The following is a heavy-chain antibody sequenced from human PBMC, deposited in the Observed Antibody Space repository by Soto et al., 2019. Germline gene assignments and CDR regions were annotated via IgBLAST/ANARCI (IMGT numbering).Heavy chain of an antibody. CDR1: GGPFSDFH. CDR2: INHGGAT. CDR3: ARVARGRVVGATPPCFDY. Sequence: SETLSLTCAVYGGPFSDFHWTWIRQPPGKGLEWIGEINHGGATNYNPSLKSRVTISVDTSKNQFSLKLTSVTAADTAVYYCARVARGRVVGATPPCFDYWGQGTLVTVSS. J-gene: IGHJ4*02. D-gene: IGHD1-26*01. V-gene: IGHV4-34*01.